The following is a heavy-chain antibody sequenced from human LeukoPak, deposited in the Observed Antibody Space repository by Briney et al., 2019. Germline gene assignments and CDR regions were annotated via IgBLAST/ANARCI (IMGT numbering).Heavy chain of an antibody. Sequence: PGGSLRLSCVVSGFRFSDYYMSWIRQTPGKGLEFISYISRSGDAIYYTDSVKGRFTISRDNAKNSLYLQLDSLSAEDTAVYYCASLYDSTGFCFDYWGQGALVTVSS. D-gene: IGHD3-22*01. CDR3: ASLYDSTGFCFDY. CDR1: GFRFSDYY. CDR2: ISRSGDAI. V-gene: IGHV3-11*01. J-gene: IGHJ4*02.